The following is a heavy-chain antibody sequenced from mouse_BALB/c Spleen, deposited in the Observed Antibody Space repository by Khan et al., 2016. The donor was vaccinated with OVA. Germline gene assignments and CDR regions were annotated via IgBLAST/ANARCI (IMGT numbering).Heavy chain of an antibody. J-gene: IGHJ3*01. CDR3: ARRRAY. Sequence: EVQLQESGPGLVKPSQSLSLTCTVTGYSITSDYAWNWIRQFPGNKLEWMGYISYSGSTSYTPSLQSRISITRDTSKNQFFLQLNSVTTEDTAVYYCARRRAYWGQGTLVTVSA. CDR2: ISYSGST. CDR1: GYSITSDYA. V-gene: IGHV3-2*02.